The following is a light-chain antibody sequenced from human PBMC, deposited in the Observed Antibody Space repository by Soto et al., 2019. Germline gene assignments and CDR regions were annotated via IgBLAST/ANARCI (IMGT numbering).Light chain of an antibody. CDR1: SSDVGSYNL. V-gene: IGLV2-14*02. CDR3: SSYAGSATVV. Sequence: QSVLTQPASVSGSPGPSITISCTGTSSDVGSYNLVSWYQQHPGKAPKLMIYEGSKRPSGVSNRFSGSRSGNTASLTVSGLQADDEADYYCSSYAGSATVVFGGGTKLTVL. J-gene: IGLJ2*01. CDR2: EGS.